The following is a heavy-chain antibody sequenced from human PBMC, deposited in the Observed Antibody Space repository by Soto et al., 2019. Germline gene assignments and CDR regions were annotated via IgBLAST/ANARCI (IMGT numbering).Heavy chain of an antibody. Sequence: QAQVVQSGAEGRKPGSSVKLSCKASEGTFNSYAIAWVRQAPGQGLEWMGGIIPYYNTLNYAQKFQDRGTITADDSTNTVYMELSSLRSDDTAVYFCASGASRWYPSFFDSWAQGTLVTVSS. V-gene: IGHV1-69*01. J-gene: IGHJ4*02. CDR2: IIPYYNTL. CDR1: EGTFNSYA. D-gene: IGHD6-13*01. CDR3: ASGASRWYPSFFDS.